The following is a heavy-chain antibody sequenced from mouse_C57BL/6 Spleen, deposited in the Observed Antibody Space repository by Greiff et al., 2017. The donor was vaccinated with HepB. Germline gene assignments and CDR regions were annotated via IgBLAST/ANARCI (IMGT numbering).Heavy chain of an antibody. CDR2: IYPGSGST. V-gene: IGHV1-55*01. CDR3: ARGDDGYPDY. Sequence: VKPGASVKMSCKASGYTFTSYWITWVKQRPGQGLEWIGDIYPGSGSTNYNEKFKSKATLTVDTSYSTAYMQLSSLTSEDSAVYYCARGDDGYPDYWGQGTTLTVSS. D-gene: IGHD2-3*01. CDR1: GYTFTSYW. J-gene: IGHJ2*01.